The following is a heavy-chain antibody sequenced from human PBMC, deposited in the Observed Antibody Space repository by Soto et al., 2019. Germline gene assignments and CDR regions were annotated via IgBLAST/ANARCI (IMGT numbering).Heavy chain of an antibody. Sequence: SETLSLTCSVSGASVSSGSHYWNWIRQPPKKGLEWVGYIHGSGSTNYNPSLRGRASISVDTSQNQISLQLSSVTAADTAVYFCARERVSTVVVGSWFDPWGQGTLVTVSS. CDR3: ARERVSTVVVGSWFDP. D-gene: IGHD3-22*01. J-gene: IGHJ5*02. V-gene: IGHV4-61*01. CDR1: GASVSSGSHY. CDR2: IHGSGST.